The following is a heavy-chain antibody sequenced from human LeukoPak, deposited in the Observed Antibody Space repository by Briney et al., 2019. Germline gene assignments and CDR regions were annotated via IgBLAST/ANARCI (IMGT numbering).Heavy chain of an antibody. J-gene: IGHJ4*02. CDR3: TRGLQYSVDYFDY. CDR1: GFTFGDSA. V-gene: IGHV3-49*04. CDR2: IRNKAYGGTT. Sequence: GRSLRLSCTASGFTFGDSAMSWVRQAPGKGLEWVSFIRNKAYGGTTEYAASVKGGFTISRDDSKSIVYLQMNSLKTEDTAVYYCTRGLQYSVDYFDYWGQGTLVTVSS. D-gene: IGHD5-24*01.